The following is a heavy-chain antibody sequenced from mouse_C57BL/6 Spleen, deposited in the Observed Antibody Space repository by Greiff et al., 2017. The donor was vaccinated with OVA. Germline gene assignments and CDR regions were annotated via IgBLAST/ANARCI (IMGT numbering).Heavy chain of an antibody. D-gene: IGHD2-3*01. Sequence: EVMLVESGGGLVKPGGSLKLSCAASGFTFSDYGMHWVRQAPEKGLEWVAYISSGSSTIYYADTVKGRFTISRDNAKNTLFLQMTSLRSEDTAMYYCARWGLYDGYYPYYFDYWGQGTTLTVSS. CDR3: ARWGLYDGYYPYYFDY. CDR2: ISSGSSTI. CDR1: GFTFSDYG. V-gene: IGHV5-17*01. J-gene: IGHJ2*01.